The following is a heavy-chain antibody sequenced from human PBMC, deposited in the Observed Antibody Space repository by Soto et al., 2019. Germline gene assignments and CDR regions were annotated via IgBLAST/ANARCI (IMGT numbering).Heavy chain of an antibody. Sequence: LSLTCTVSGGSISSGGYYWSWIRQHPGKGLEWIGYIYYSGSTYYNPSLKSRATISVDTSKNQFSLKLSSVTAADTAVYYCARDRSYDSSGLDYWGQGTLVTVSS. CDR3: ARDRSYDSSGLDY. CDR1: GGSISSGGYY. V-gene: IGHV4-31*03. CDR2: IYYSGST. J-gene: IGHJ4*02. D-gene: IGHD3-22*01.